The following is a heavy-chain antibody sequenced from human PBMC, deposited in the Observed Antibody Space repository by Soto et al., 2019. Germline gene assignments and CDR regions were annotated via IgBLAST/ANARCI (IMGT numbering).Heavy chain of an antibody. V-gene: IGHV3-30-3*01. CDR3: ATVRGYRQDFDAFDI. J-gene: IGHJ3*02. CDR2: ISYDGSNK. Sequence: QVQLVESGGGVVQPGRSLRLSCVASGFSFSNYAMHWVRQAPGKGLEWVAVISYDGSNKYYADSVKGRFTISIDNSKNTHYLQMNNLRTEDTAVYYCATVRGYRQDFDAFDIWGQGTMVTVSS. D-gene: IGHD3-16*02. CDR1: GFSFSNYA.